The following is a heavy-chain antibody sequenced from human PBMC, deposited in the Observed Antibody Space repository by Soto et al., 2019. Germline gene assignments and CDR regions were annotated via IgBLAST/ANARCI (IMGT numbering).Heavy chain of an antibody. CDR3: ARALGDILTGYYSPDYYMDV. J-gene: IGHJ6*03. CDR1: GYTFTSYG. Sequence: ASVKVSCKASGYTFTSYGIIWVRQAPGQGLEWMGWISAYNGNTNYAQKLQGRVTMTTDTSTSTAYMELRSLRSDDTAVYYCARALGDILTGYYSPDYYMDVWGKGTTVTVSS. V-gene: IGHV1-18*01. CDR2: ISAYNGNT. D-gene: IGHD3-9*01.